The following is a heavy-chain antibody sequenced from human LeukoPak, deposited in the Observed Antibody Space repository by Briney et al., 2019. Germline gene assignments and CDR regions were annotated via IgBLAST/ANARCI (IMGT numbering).Heavy chain of an antibody. Sequence: PGGSLRLSCAASGFTFSSYAMHWVRQAPGKGLEWVAVISYDGSNKYYADSVKGRFTISRDNSKNTLYLQMNSLRAGDTAVYYCARDQSRDIVVVPADYYYYYGMDVWGQGTTVTVSS. J-gene: IGHJ6*02. CDR1: GFTFSSYA. CDR2: ISYDGSNK. D-gene: IGHD2-2*01. CDR3: ARDQSRDIVVVPADYYYYYGMDV. V-gene: IGHV3-30-3*01.